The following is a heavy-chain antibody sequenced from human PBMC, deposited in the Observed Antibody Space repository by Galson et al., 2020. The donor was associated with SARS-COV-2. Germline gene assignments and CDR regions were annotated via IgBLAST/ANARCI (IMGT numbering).Heavy chain of an antibody. Sequence: VKVSCKASGYTFTSYDINWVRQATGQGLEWMGWMNPNSGNTGYAQKFQGRVTMTRNTSISTAYMELSSLRSEDTAVYYCARGGLSITIFYYYYYMDVWGKGTTVTVSS. CDR2: MNPNSGNT. D-gene: IGHD3-3*01. CDR3: ARGGLSITIFYYYYYMDV. CDR1: GYTFTSYD. V-gene: IGHV1-8*01. J-gene: IGHJ6*03.